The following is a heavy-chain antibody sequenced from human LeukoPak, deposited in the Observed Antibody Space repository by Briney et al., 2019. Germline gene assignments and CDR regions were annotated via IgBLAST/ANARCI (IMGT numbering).Heavy chain of an antibody. CDR3: ASLTFSDTSGYGEFDY. CDR1: GTSISNYY. J-gene: IGHJ4*02. Sequence: SETLSLTCTVSGTSISNYYWSWIRQPPGKGLEWIAYIHYSGSTDYNPSLKSRVTMSVDASKNQFSLRLKSVTAADTAVYYCASLTFSDTSGYGEFDYWGQGTLVTVSS. V-gene: IGHV4-59*08. D-gene: IGHD3-22*01. CDR2: IHYSGST.